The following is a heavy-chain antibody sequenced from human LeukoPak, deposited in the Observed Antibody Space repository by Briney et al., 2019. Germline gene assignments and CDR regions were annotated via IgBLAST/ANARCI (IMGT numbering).Heavy chain of an antibody. J-gene: IGHJ4*02. CDR2: INHSGST. V-gene: IGHV4-34*01. CDR3: AISSYCGGDCYSDY. CDR1: GGSFSGYY. Sequence: KPSETLSLTCAVHGGSFSGYYWSWIRQPPGKGLEWIGEINHSGSTNYNPSLKSRVTISVDTSKNQFSLKLSSVTAADTAVYYCAISSYCGGDCYSDYWGQGTLVTVSS. D-gene: IGHD2-21*02.